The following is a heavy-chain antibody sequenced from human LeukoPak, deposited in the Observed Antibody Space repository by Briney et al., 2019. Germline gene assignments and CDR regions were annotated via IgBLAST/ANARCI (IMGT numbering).Heavy chain of an antibody. J-gene: IGHJ4*02. V-gene: IGHV4-61*02. Sequence: SETLSLTCTVSGGSISSGSYYWSWIRQPAGKGLEWIGRIYTSGSTNYNPSPKSRVTISVDTSKNQFSLKLSSVTAADTAVYYCARVEGYCSSTSCYTVDYWGQGTLVTVSS. D-gene: IGHD2-2*02. CDR3: ARVEGYCSSTSCYTVDY. CDR1: GGSISSGSYY. CDR2: IYTSGST.